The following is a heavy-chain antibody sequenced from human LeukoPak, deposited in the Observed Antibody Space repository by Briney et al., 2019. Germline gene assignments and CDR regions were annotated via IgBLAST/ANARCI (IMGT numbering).Heavy chain of an antibody. V-gene: IGHV1-69*13. CDR1: GGTFSNFA. D-gene: IGHD2-21*01. CDR2: IIPIFDTA. Sequence: SVKVSCKASGGTFSNFAISWVRQAPGQGLEWIGGIIPIFDTADYAQKFQGRLTITADESTSTAYMELSSLRAEDTAVYYCARDLLGSHTDSSGAWDYWGQGTQVTVSS. J-gene: IGHJ4*02. CDR3: ARDLLGSHTDSSGAWDY.